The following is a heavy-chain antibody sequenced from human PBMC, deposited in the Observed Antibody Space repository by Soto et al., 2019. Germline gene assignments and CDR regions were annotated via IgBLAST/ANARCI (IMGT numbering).Heavy chain of an antibody. Sequence: QVQLVQSGAEVKKPGASVKVSCKASGYTFTSYGISWVRQAPGQGLEWMGWISAYNGNTNYAQKLQGRVTMTTDTSTSQAYMELRSLRSDDTAVYYCARVGGSSSWYSETTYYYGMDVWGQGTTVTVSS. CDR2: ISAYNGNT. J-gene: IGHJ6*02. D-gene: IGHD6-13*01. CDR1: GYTFTSYG. V-gene: IGHV1-18*01. CDR3: ARVGGSSSWYSETTYYYGMDV.